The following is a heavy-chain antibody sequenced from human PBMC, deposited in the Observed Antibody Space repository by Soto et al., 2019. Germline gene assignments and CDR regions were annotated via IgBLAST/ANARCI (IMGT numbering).Heavy chain of an antibody. D-gene: IGHD6-13*01. Sequence: GGSLRLSCAASGFTFSSYAMHWVRQAPGKGLEWVAVISYDGSNKYYADSVKGRFTISRDNSKNTLYLQMSSLRAEDTAVYYCARGFSAGKGSTPDFWGQGSLVTVYS. V-gene: IGHV3-30-3*01. CDR1: GFTFSSYA. J-gene: IGHJ4*02. CDR2: ISYDGSNK. CDR3: ARGFSAGKGSTPDF.